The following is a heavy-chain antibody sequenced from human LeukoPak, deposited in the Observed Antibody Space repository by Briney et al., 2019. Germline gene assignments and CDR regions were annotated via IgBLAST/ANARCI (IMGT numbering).Heavy chain of an antibody. CDR2: ISSSGSTI. CDR1: GFTFSSYE. Sequence: GGSLRLSCAASGFTFSSYEMNWVRQAPGKGLEWVSYISSSGSTIYYADPVKGRFNISRDNAKNSLYLQMNSLRAEDTAVYYCARALVAVDGYYYYYGMDVWGQGTTVTVSS. CDR3: ARALVAVDGYYYYYGMDV. J-gene: IGHJ6*02. V-gene: IGHV3-48*03. D-gene: IGHD2-15*01.